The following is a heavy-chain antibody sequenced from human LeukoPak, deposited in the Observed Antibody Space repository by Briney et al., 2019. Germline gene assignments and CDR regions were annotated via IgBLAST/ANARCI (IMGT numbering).Heavy chain of an antibody. Sequence: GASVKVSCKASGYTFTGYYMHWVRQAPGQGLEWMGWISAYNGNTNYAQKLQGRVTMTTDTSTSTAYMELRSLRSDDTAVYYCAREVITMVRGVIIEYYYYYMDVWGKGTTVTISS. J-gene: IGHJ6*03. CDR3: AREVITMVRGVIIEYYYYYMDV. D-gene: IGHD3-10*01. V-gene: IGHV1-18*04. CDR1: GYTFTGYY. CDR2: ISAYNGNT.